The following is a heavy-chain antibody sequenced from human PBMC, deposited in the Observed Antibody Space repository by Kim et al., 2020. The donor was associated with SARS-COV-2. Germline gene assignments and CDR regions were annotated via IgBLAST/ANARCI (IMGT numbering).Heavy chain of an antibody. J-gene: IGHJ4*02. CDR2: INPSGGST. D-gene: IGHD3-22*01. Sequence: ASVKVSCKASGYTFTSYYMHWVRQAPGQGLEWMGIINPSGGSTSYAQKFQGRVTMTRDTSTSTVYMELSSLRSEDTAVYYCARVVYPYYYDSSGQIAPGAFDYWGQGTLVTVSS. CDR1: GYTFTSYY. V-gene: IGHV1-46*01. CDR3: ARVVYPYYYDSSGQIAPGAFDY.